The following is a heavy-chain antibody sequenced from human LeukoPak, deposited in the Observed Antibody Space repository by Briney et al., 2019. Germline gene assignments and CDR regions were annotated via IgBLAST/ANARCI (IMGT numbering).Heavy chain of an antibody. CDR1: GYTFSNYA. CDR3: AREPDYGRPLDF. D-gene: IGHD4-17*01. V-gene: IGHV1-18*01. Sequence: ASVKVSCKTSGYTFSNYAISWVRQAPGQGLEWMGWISAYSGYTNYAQKLQGRVTMTTDTSTSTAYMELGSLRSDDTAVYYCAREPDYGRPLDFWGQGTLVTVSS. CDR2: ISAYSGYT. J-gene: IGHJ4*02.